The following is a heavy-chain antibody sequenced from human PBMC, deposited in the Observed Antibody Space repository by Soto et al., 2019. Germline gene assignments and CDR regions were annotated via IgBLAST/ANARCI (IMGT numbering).Heavy chain of an antibody. Sequence: SETLSLTCTVSGGSISSSSYYWGWIRQPPGKGLEWIGSIYYSGSTYYNPSLKSRVTISVDTSKNQFSLKLSSVTAADTAVYYCARNMIVEEPYFDYWGQGTLVTVSS. CDR1: GGSISSSSYY. J-gene: IGHJ4*02. CDR3: ARNMIVEEPYFDY. CDR2: IYYSGST. V-gene: IGHV4-39*01. D-gene: IGHD3-22*01.